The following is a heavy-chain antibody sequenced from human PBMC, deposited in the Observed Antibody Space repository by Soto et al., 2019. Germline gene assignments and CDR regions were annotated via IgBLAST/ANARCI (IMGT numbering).Heavy chain of an antibody. D-gene: IGHD1-1*01. V-gene: IGHV3-23*01. CDR1: GFTFSTYA. Sequence: EAQMLESGGGSVQPGGSLRLSCEASGFTFSTYAVAWVGQSPGKGLEWVSSISASGGDTWYADSVKGRFTISRDNSKNTLYLQMNSLRVEDTAVYYCARRPTATASWGQGTLVTVSS. CDR3: ARRPTATAS. J-gene: IGHJ5*02. CDR2: ISASGGDT.